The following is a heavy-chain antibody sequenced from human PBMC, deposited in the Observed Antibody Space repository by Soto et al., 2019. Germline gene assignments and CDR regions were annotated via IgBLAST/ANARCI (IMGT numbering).Heavy chain of an antibody. CDR2: INPDNAKT. V-gene: IGHV1-18*01. J-gene: IGHJ6*02. CDR1: GYTFSTYA. Sequence: ASVKVSCKSSGYTFSTYAISWVRQAPGQGLEWMGWINPDNAKTNYAQSFQGRVTMTTDTSTNTVYVELRSLRSDDTAIYFCARDGSSGYYDDYYYGMDVWGQGTTVTVSS. D-gene: IGHD3-22*01. CDR3: ARDGSSGYYDDYYYGMDV.